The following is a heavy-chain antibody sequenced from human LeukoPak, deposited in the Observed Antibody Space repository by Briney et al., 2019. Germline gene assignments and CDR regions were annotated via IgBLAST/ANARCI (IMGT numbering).Heavy chain of an antibody. CDR2: IDHTGST. J-gene: IGHJ4*02. Sequence: KPSETLSLTCSVSGDSISIYYWNWIRQPPGKGLEWIGYIDHTGSTNYNPSLNSRVTISRDTSTNHFSLKLSSVTAADTAVYYCARLAVAGSYFDYWGQGTLVTVSS. CDR1: GDSISIYY. D-gene: IGHD6-19*01. CDR3: ARLAVAGSYFDY. V-gene: IGHV4-59*01.